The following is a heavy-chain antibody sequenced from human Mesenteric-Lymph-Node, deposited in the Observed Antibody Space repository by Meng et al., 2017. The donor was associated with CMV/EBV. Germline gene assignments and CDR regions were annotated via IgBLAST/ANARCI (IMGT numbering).Heavy chain of an antibody. V-gene: IGHV3-11*01. CDR3: ARILGGGVAGTRGDYLDY. D-gene: IGHD6-19*01. Sequence: GESLKISCVASGFTFSDYYMAWIRQAPGKGLDWVSHMTDSGSTIYYADSVQGRFTISRDHAKNSLYLQMKSLRAEDTAVYYCARILGGGVAGTRGDYLDYWGQGALVTVSS. J-gene: IGHJ4*02. CDR2: MTDSGSTI. CDR1: GFTFSDYY.